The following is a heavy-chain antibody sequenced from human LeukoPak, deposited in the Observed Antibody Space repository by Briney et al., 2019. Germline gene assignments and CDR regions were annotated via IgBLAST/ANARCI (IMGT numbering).Heavy chain of an antibody. V-gene: IGHV4-4*02. J-gene: IGHJ4*02. CDR1: GGSISSSNW. CDR2: IYHSGST. Sequence: SETLSLTCAVSGGSISSSNWWSWVRQPPGKGLEWIGEIYHSGSTNYNPSLKSRVTISVDKSKNQFSLKLSSVTAADTAVYYCARGSGSYYGGFGYWGQGTLVTVSS. D-gene: IGHD1-26*01. CDR3: ARGSGSYYGGFGY.